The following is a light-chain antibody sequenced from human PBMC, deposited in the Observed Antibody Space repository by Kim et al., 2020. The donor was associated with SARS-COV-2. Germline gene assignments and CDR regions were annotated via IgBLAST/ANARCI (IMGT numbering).Light chain of an antibody. Sequence: GASVKRTCPLSSGHSSYAIAWHQQQPEKGPRYLMKLNSDGSHSKGDGIPDRFSGSSSGAERYLTISSLQSEDEADYYCQTWGTGMVFGGGTQLTVL. CDR3: QTWGTGMV. J-gene: IGLJ2*01. CDR1: SGHSSYA. CDR2: LNSDGSH. V-gene: IGLV4-69*01.